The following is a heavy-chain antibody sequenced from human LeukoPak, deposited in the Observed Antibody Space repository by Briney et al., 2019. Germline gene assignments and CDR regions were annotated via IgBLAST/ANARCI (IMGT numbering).Heavy chain of an antibody. Sequence: SVKVSCKASGGTFSSYAISWVRQAPGHGLEWMGRIIPIFGTANYAQKFQGRVTITTDESTSTAYMELSSLRSEDTAVYYCARAAAAAGPNYYFDYWGQGTLVTVSS. CDR1: GGTFSSYA. V-gene: IGHV1-69*05. CDR3: ARAAAAAGPNYYFDY. D-gene: IGHD6-13*01. CDR2: IIPIFGTA. J-gene: IGHJ4*02.